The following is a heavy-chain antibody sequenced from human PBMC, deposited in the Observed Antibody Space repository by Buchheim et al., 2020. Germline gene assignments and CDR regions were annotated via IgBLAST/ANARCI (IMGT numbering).Heavy chain of an antibody. CDR2: IIPILGTT. CDR1: GDTLSTYA. D-gene: IGHD4-23*01. CDR3: ATDLRGGYFDF. V-gene: IGHV1-69*06. J-gene: IGHJ4*02. Sequence: QVLLVQSGAEMKKPGSSVKVSCMASGDTLSTYAITWVRQAPGQGLQWMGGIIPILGTTTYLQKFRGRVTITADKSTSTANMELSRLTSEDTAIYYCATDLRGGYFDFWGQGTL.